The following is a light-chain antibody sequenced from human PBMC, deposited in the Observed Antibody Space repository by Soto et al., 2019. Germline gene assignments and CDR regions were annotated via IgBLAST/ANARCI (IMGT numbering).Light chain of an antibody. CDR2: GAS. CDR3: QQTYTTPLT. V-gene: IGKV1-39*01. Sequence: DIEMTQSPSSLSAYVGDRVNITCRASQSISYYLNWYQQKPGRAPDLLMYGASSLQSGVPSRFAGSGSVTEFTLTITSLQPGDCATYYCQQTYTTPLTFGGGTKVESK. CDR1: QSISYY. J-gene: IGKJ4*01.